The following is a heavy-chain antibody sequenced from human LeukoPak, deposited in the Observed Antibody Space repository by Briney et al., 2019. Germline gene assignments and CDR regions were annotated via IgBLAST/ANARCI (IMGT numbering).Heavy chain of an antibody. CDR1: GFTFSSYA. CDR3: ARDKAVGSSSY. CDR2: ISGSGGST. V-gene: IGHV3-23*01. D-gene: IGHD6-13*01. Sequence: PGGSLRLSCAASGFTFSSYAMSWVRQAPGKGLEWVSAISGSGGSTYYADSVKGRFTISRDNAKNSLYLQMNSLRAEDTAAYYCARDKAVGSSSYWGQGTLVTVSS. J-gene: IGHJ4*02.